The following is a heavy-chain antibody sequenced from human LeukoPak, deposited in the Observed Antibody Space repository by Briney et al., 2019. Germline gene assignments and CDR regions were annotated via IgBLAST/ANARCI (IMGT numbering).Heavy chain of an antibody. CDR2: IYYSGSA. Sequence: KTSETLSLTCTVSGGSISSYYWSWIRQPPGKGLEWIGYIYYSGSANYNPSLKSRVTISVDTSKNQFSLKLSSVTAADTAVYYCAREHYDILTGYSLFDYWGQGTLVTVSS. CDR3: AREHYDILTGYSLFDY. J-gene: IGHJ4*02. V-gene: IGHV4-59*01. D-gene: IGHD3-9*01. CDR1: GGSISSYY.